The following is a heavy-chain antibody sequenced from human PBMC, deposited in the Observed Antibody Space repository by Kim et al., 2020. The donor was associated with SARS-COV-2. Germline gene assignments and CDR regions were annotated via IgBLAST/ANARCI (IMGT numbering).Heavy chain of an antibody. V-gene: IGHV4-59*09. J-gene: IGHJ2*01. CDR3: ARGQWLVTAAYFDL. Sequence: NPYLKSRVTISVDTSKNQFSLKLSSVTAADTAVYYCARGQWLVTAAYFDLWGRGTLVTVSS. D-gene: IGHD6-19*01.